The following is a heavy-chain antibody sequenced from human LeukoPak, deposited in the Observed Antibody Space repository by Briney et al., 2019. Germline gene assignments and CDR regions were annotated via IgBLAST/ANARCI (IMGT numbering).Heavy chain of an antibody. Sequence: GGSLRLSCAASGFTFGSYNMNWVRQAPGKGLEWVSSISSTSSYINYADSVKGRFTISRDKAKNSLYLQMNSLRAEDTAVYYCARDLYITGTTILYWGQGTLVTVSS. V-gene: IGHV3-21*01. J-gene: IGHJ4*02. CDR3: ARDLYITGTTILY. D-gene: IGHD1-7*01. CDR2: ISSTSSYI. CDR1: GFTFGSYN.